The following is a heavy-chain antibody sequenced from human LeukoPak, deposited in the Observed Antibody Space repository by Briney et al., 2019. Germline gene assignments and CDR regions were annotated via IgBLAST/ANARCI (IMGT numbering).Heavy chain of an antibody. CDR2: ISSSSSTI. CDR1: GFIFSSYS. J-gene: IGHJ3*02. CDR3: ARAKRNGFDI. V-gene: IGHV3-48*01. Sequence: AGESLRLSCAASGFIFSSYSMNWVRQAPGKGLEWVSYISSSSSTIYYADSVKGRFTISRDNAKNSLYLQMNSLRAEDTAVYYCARAKRNGFDIWGQGTMVTVSS.